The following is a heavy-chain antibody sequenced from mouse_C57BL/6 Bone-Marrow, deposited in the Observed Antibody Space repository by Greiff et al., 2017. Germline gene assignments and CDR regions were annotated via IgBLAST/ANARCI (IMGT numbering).Heavy chain of an antibody. CDR2: IWSGGST. V-gene: IGHV2-2*01. CDR1: GFSLTSYG. Sequence: VQLQQSGPGLVQPSQSLSITCPVSGFSLTSYGVHWVRQSPGKGLEWLGVIWSGGSTDYNAAFISRLSISKDNSKSQVFFKMNSLQADDSAIYYCADGYDGSSYGAMDYWGQGTSVTAS. CDR3: ADGYDGSSYGAMDY. D-gene: IGHD1-1*01. J-gene: IGHJ4*01.